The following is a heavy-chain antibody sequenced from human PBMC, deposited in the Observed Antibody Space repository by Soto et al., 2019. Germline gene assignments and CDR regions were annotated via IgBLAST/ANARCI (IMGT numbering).Heavy chain of an antibody. CDR3: ARLILPAYSNGYGRLDY. Sequence: SETLSLTCTVSGGSVSSGDYYWSWIRQPPGKGLEWIGYIYYSGSTYYNPSLKSRVTISVDTSKNQFSLKLSSVTAADTAVYYCARLILPAYSNGYGRLDYWGQGTLVTVSS. CDR2: IYYSGST. D-gene: IGHD4-4*01. V-gene: IGHV4-30-4*01. J-gene: IGHJ4*02. CDR1: GGSVSSGDYY.